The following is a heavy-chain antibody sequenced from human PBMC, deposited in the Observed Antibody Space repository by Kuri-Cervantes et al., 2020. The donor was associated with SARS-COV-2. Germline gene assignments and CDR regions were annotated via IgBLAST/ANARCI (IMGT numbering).Heavy chain of an antibody. CDR1: GFTFSSYA. J-gene: IGHJ5*02. Sequence: GSLRLSCAASGFTFSSYAMSWVRQPPGKGLEWIGEVNHSGSAKYNPSLKSRVAISVDTSRNQFSLKMTSVTAAETAVYYCARGRVDITMMVMVVSGGLHYLDPWGQGTLVTVSS. D-gene: IGHD3-22*01. CDR2: VNHSGSA. V-gene: IGHV4-34*01. CDR3: ARGRVDITMMVMVVSGGLHYLDP.